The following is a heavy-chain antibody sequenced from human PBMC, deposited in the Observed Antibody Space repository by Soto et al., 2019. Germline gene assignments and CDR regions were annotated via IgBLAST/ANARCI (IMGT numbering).Heavy chain of an antibody. Sequence: EVQLVESEGGLVQRGGSLRLSCAASGFTFDYYWMHWVRQAPGQWLVWVAHIQNDGSRTTYADSVKGRFTISRDNAKNTLYLQMNSLGAEDTAVYYCARVNLGGFDLWGQGTTVTVSS. CDR1: GFTFDYYW. J-gene: IGHJ3*01. V-gene: IGHV3-74*01. CDR2: IQNDGSRT. CDR3: ARVNLGGFDL. D-gene: IGHD1-20*01.